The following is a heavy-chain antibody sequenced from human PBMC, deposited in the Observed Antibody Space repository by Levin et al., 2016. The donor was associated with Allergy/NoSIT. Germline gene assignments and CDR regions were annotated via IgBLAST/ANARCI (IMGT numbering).Heavy chain of an antibody. D-gene: IGHD5-18*01. Sequence: GESLKISCRGSGYTFTSYWIGWVRQMPGKGLEWMGIIYPGDSDTRYSPSFQGQVTISADKSISTAYLQWSSLKASDTAMYYCARTRLAGYSYGYAFDIWGQGTMVTVSS. V-gene: IGHV5-51*01. J-gene: IGHJ3*02. CDR1: GYTFTSYW. CDR3: ARTRLAGYSYGYAFDI. CDR2: IYPGDSDT.